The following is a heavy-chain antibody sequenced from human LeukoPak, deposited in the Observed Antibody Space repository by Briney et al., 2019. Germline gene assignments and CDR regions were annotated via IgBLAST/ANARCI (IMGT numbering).Heavy chain of an antibody. Sequence: SVKVSCKASGGTFSNYAINWVRQAPGQGLEWMGGIIPIFGTANYAQKLQDRVTLSMEESTSTAYMELSSLRSEDTAVYYCARGPTDYYMDVWGTGTTVTVSS. CDR3: ARGPTDYYMDV. CDR1: GGTFSNYA. V-gene: IGHV1-69*05. CDR2: IIPIFGTA. J-gene: IGHJ6*03.